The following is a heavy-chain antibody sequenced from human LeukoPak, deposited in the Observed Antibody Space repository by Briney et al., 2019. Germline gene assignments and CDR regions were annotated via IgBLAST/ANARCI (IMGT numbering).Heavy chain of an antibody. Sequence: GGSLRLSCAASGFTFSSYAMSWVRQAPGKRLEWVSAISGSGGSTYYADSVKGRFTISRDNSKNTVHLQMNSLRAEDTAVYYCAKDQFGGYGSIDYWGQGTLVTVSS. CDR1: GFTFSSYA. V-gene: IGHV3-23*01. J-gene: IGHJ4*02. CDR2: ISGSGGST. CDR3: AKDQFGGYGSIDY. D-gene: IGHD5-12*01.